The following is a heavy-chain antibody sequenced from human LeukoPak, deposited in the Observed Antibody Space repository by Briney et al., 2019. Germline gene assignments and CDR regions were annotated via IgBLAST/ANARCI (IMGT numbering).Heavy chain of an antibody. CDR3: ARDIGEFDY. J-gene: IGHJ4*02. Sequence: VKVSCKASGGTFSSYAISWVRQAPGQGLEWMGRINPILGIANYAQKFQGRVTITADKSTSTAYMELSSLRSEDTAVYYCARDIGEFDYWGQGTLVTVSS. CDR2: INPILGIA. V-gene: IGHV1-69*04. D-gene: IGHD3-16*02. CDR1: GGTFSSYA.